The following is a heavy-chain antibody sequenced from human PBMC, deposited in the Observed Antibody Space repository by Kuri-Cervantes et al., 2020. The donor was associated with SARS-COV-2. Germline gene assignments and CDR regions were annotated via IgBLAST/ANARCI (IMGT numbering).Heavy chain of an antibody. J-gene: IGHJ3*02. D-gene: IGHD2-15*01. CDR1: GGSFSGYY. Sequence: SETLSLTCAVYGGSFSGYYWSWIRQPPGKGLEWIGEINHSGSTNYNPSLKSRVTISVDTSKNQFSLKLSSVTAADTAVYYCARHLQYCSGASCYSGFDAFDIWGQGTMVTVS. CDR3: ARHLQYCSGASCYSGFDAFDI. CDR2: INHSGST. V-gene: IGHV4-34*01.